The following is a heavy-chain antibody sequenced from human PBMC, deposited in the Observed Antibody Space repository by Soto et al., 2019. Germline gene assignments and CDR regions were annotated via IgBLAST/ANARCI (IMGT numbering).Heavy chain of an antibody. CDR2: IYYSGST. V-gene: IGHV4-59*03. CDR1: GGSINNYY. J-gene: IGHJ4*02. CDR3: AVSTGSSQYYFDS. Sequence: SETLSLTCTVSGGSINNYYWSWILQPPGKGLEWIGNIYYSGSTNYNPSLKSRVTISIDTSKEEFSLNLNSVAAADTAVYYCAVSTGSSQYYFDSVGQGALVTVSS. D-gene: IGHD6-6*01.